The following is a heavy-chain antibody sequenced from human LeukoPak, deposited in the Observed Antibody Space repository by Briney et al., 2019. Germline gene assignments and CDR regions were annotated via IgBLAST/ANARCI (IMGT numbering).Heavy chain of an antibody. D-gene: IGHD3-10*01. CDR3: TTRLLWFGELLEDFDY. CDR1: GFTFTNAW. V-gene: IGHV3-15*06. CDR2: IKSKADGGTT. J-gene: IGHJ4*02. Sequence: GGSLSLSCAASGFTFTNAWMSWVRQAPGKGLEWVGRIKSKADGGTTNYAAPVKGRFTISRDDSKNTLYLQMNSLKTEDTAVYYCTTRLLWFGELLEDFDYWGQGTLVTVSS.